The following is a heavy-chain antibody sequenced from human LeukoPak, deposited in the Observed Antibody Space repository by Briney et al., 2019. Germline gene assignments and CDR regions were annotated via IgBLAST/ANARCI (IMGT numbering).Heavy chain of an antibody. V-gene: IGHV3-7*01. Sequence: PGGSLRLSCAASRFTLSTYWMSWVRQAPGKGLEWVANIKQDGGEKYYLDSVKGRFTVSRDNAKNSLYLQMNSLRAEDTAVYYCARVGARQILEYWGQGTLVTVSS. CDR2: IKQDGGEK. J-gene: IGHJ4*02. D-gene: IGHD4-17*01. CDR3: ARVGARQILEY. CDR1: RFTLSTYW.